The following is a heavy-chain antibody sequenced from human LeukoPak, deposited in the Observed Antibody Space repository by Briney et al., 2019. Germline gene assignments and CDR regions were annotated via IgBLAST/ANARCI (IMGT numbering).Heavy chain of an antibody. V-gene: IGHV1-46*01. J-gene: IGHJ4*02. CDR3: ARGFGYYYDSSGYYVL. CDR1: GFTFINYY. CDR2: IDLSGGST. D-gene: IGHD3-22*01. Sequence: ASVKVSCKASGFTFINYYMHWVRQAPGQGLEWLGIIDLSGGSTHYPQKFQDRVTMTRDTSISTAYMELSRLRSDDTAVYYCARGFGYYYDSSGYYVLWGQGTLVTVSS.